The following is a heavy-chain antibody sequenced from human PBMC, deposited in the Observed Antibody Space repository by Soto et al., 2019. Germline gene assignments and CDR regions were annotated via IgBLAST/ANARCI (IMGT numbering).Heavy chain of an antibody. CDR1: GGSISSSYW. CDR2: IYHSGSA. Sequence: QVELQESGPGLVKPSGTLSLTCAVSGGSISSSYWWSWVRQPPGKGLEWIGEIYHSGSANYNPSLQSRDTIXVXNXXNQFPLKLSSVTAADTAVYYCARYIAASGTYYFDYWGQGTLVTVSS. D-gene: IGHD6-13*01. J-gene: IGHJ4*02. V-gene: IGHV4-4*02. CDR3: ARYIAASGTYYFDY.